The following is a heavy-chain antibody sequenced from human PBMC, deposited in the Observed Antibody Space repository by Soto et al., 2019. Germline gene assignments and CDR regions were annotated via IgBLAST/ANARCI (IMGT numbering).Heavy chain of an antibody. CDR2: VSPPFRTS. V-gene: IGHV1-69*01. D-gene: IGHD3-10*01. Sequence: QVQLVQSGAEVKKPGSSLKVSCKTSGVSFNNNGIGWVRQAPGHGLEWMGGVSPPFRTSNYARKFQGRISITADASTGTVNMELSSLTSEDTAQYYCARGLYYGSGSYSPYGMDVWGQGTTVTVSS. CDR1: GVSFNNNG. J-gene: IGHJ6*02. CDR3: ARGLYYGSGSYSPYGMDV.